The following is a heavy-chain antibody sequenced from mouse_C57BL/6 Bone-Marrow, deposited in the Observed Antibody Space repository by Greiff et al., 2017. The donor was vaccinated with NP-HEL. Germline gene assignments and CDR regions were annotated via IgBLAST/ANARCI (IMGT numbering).Heavy chain of an antibody. CDR1: GFTFSSYA. D-gene: IGHD4-1*01. V-gene: IGHV5-9-1*02. J-gene: IGHJ4*01. Sequence: EVQGVESGEGLVKPGGSLKLSCAASGFTFSSYAMSWVRQTPEKRLEWVAYISSGGDYIYYADTVKGRFTISRDNARNTLYLQMSSLKSEDTAMYYCTRDRGAGTGYYAMDYWGQGTSVTVSS. CDR2: ISSGGDYI. CDR3: TRDRGAGTGYYAMDY.